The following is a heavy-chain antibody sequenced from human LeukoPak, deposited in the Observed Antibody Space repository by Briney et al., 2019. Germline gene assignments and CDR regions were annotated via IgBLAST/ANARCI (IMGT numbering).Heavy chain of an antibody. CDR1: VGSISSYY. V-gene: IGHV4-59*01. J-gene: IGHJ6*03. D-gene: IGHD4-11*01. Sequence: SETLSLTSTVPVGSISSYYWSWIRQPPGKGLEWTGYIYYSGSTNYNPSLKSRVTISVDASKNQFSLKLSSVTAADTAVYYCARTSGMTTAYYYYMDVWGKGTTVTVSS. CDR3: ARTSGMTTAYYYYMDV. CDR2: IYYSGST.